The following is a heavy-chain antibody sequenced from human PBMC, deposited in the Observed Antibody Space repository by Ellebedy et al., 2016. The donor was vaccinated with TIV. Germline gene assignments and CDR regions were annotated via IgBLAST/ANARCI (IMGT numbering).Heavy chain of an antibody. V-gene: IGHV1-18*04. CDR1: GYTFTSYG. Sequence: AASVKVSCKASGYTFTSYGISWVRQAPGQGLEWMGWISAYNGNTNYAQKLQGRVTMTTDTSTSTAYMELRSLRSDDTAVYYCARELIAAAEVGTNWFDPWGQGTLVTVSS. D-gene: IGHD6-13*01. CDR2: ISAYNGNT. J-gene: IGHJ5*02. CDR3: ARELIAAAEVGTNWFDP.